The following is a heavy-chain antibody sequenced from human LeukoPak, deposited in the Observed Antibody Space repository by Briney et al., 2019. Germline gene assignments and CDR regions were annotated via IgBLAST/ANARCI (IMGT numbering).Heavy chain of an antibody. J-gene: IGHJ4*02. CDR2: ISSDGTII. D-gene: IGHD2-2*01. CDR1: GFTFSGYG. Sequence: GGSLRLSCAASGFTFSGYGMRWVRQAPGKGLDWVAVISSDGTIIRYADSVKGRFTISRDNSRNTLGLQMDSVTEEDMAVYYCAREAGHYYAPLDFWGQGTLVTVSS. V-gene: IGHV3-30*03. CDR3: AREAGHYYAPLDF.